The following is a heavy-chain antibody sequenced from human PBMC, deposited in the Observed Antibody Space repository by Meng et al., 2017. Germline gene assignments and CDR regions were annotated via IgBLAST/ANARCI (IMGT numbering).Heavy chain of an antibody. V-gene: IGHV4-4*07. Sequence: SETLSLTCTVSGDSISNYYWSWIRQPAGKGLEWIGRIYTSGNTNYNPSLKSRVTISVDTSKNQFSLKLSSVTAADTAVYYCARVPVGSSWFDPWGQGTLVTVSS. J-gene: IGHJ5*02. CDR2: IYTSGNT. CDR3: ARVPVGSSWFDP. D-gene: IGHD2-2*01. CDR1: GDSISNYY.